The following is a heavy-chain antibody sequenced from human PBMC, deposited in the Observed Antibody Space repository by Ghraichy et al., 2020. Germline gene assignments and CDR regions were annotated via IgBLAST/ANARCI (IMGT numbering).Heavy chain of an antibody. CDR2: IYTSGST. Sequence: SETLSLTCTVSGGSISSGSYYWSWIRQPAGKGLEWIGRIYTSGSTNYNPSLKSRVTMSVDTSKNQFSLKLSSVTAADTAVYYCARGTTGGTYYYYYYMDVCGKGTTVTVSS. D-gene: IGHD1-1*01. CDR3: ARGTTGGTYYYYYYMDV. V-gene: IGHV4-61*02. J-gene: IGHJ6*03. CDR1: GGSISSGSYY.